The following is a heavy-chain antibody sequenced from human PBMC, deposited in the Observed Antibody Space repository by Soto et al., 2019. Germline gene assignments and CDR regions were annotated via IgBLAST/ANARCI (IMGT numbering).Heavy chain of an antibody. J-gene: IGHJ6*01. Sequence: QITLKESGPTLVKPTQTLTLTCTFSAFSLSTGGVGVGWIRQPPGKALEWLALIYWDDDKRYSPSLRSRLTITKDTPKTRVVLTMTNMDPVDTATYYCIQSRCGGDCLQSYASYYYYGMDVWGQGTTVTVSS. V-gene: IGHV2-5*02. CDR3: IQSRCGGDCLQSYASYYYYGMDV. CDR2: IYWDDDK. D-gene: IGHD2-21*02. CDR1: AFSLSTGGVG.